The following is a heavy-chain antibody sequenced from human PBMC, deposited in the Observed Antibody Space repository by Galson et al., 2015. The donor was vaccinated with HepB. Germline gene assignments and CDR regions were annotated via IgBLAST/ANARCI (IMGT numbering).Heavy chain of an antibody. D-gene: IGHD3-10*01. V-gene: IGHV1-69*06. CDR1: GGTFSSYA. J-gene: IGHJ6*02. CDR3: ARSGYYGSGSYYPLYYYGMDV. CDR2: IIPNFGTA. Sequence: SVKVSCKASGGTFSSYAISWVRQAPGQGLEWMGGIIPNFGTANYAQKFQGRVTITADKSTSTAYMELSSLRSEDTAVYYCARSGYYGSGSYYPLYYYGMDVWGQGTTVTVSS.